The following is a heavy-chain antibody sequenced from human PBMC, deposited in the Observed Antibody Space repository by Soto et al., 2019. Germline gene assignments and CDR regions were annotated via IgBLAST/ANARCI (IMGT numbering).Heavy chain of an antibody. CDR1: GYSFSSYW. J-gene: IGHJ4*02. Sequence: PGESLKISCKGSGYSFSSYWITWVRQMPGKGLEWMGRIDPSDSYTNYSPSFQGHVTISADKSISTAYLQWSSLKASDTAMYYCARHSYLAVAGFDYWGQGTLVTVSS. CDR2: IDPSDSYT. D-gene: IGHD6-19*01. CDR3: ARHSYLAVAGFDY. V-gene: IGHV5-10-1*01.